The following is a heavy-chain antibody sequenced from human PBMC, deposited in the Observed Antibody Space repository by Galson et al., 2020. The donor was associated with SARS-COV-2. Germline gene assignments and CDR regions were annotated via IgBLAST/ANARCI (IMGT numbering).Heavy chain of an antibody. CDR1: GFTFSSYG. Sequence: GGSLRLSCAASGFTFSSYGMHWVRQAPGKGLEWVAVIWYDGSNKYYADSVTGRFTISRDNSKNTLYLQMNSLRAEDTAVYYCAKGVVVTAHYYYYGDVWGKGTTGAVSS. CDR3: AKGVVVTAHYYYYGDV. J-gene: IGHJ6*03. CDR2: IWYDGSNK. V-gene: IGHV3-33*06. D-gene: IGHD2-21*02.